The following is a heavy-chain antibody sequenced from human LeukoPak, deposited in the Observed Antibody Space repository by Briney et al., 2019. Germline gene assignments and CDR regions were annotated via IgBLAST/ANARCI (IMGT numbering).Heavy chain of an antibody. CDR3: VQEARRDGYKLAPVAEH. Sequence: PGRSLRLSCAASGFTFNIYAMSWVRQAPGKGLEWVSAISETSRKTYYADSVKGRFTISRDNSKNTLYLQMNGLRDEDTAVYYCVQEARRDGYKLAPVAEHWGQGTLVTVSS. V-gene: IGHV3-23*01. D-gene: IGHD5-24*01. CDR2: ISETSRKT. J-gene: IGHJ1*01. CDR1: GFTFNIYA.